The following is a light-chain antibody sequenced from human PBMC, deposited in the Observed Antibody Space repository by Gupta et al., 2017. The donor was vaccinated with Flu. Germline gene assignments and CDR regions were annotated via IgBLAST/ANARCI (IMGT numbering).Light chain of an antibody. CDR3: SSFTSSLTWV. J-gene: IGLJ3*02. V-gene: IGLV2-14*01. CDR1: SSDVGRYNY. Sequence: QSALTQLASVSGSPGPSITISCTGTSSDVGRYNYVSWFQQYPGNAPKLMVYEVSKWPSGVANRFSGSKPGNTASLTISGLQDEDEADYYCSSFTSSLTWVFGGGTKLTVL. CDR2: EVS.